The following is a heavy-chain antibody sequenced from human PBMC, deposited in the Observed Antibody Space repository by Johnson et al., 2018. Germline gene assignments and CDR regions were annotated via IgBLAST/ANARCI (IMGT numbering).Heavy chain of an antibody. Sequence: VQLVESGGGVVQPGRSLRLSCAASGFIFSSYGMHWVRQAPGKGLEWVAVISYDGSNKYYADSVKGRFTISRDNSKNTLYLQMNSLRAEDTAVYYCAKDRKYDFWSGYYYYYYMDVWGKGTTVTVSS. J-gene: IGHJ6*03. CDR2: ISYDGSNK. V-gene: IGHV3-30*18. CDR1: GFIFSSYG. D-gene: IGHD3-3*01. CDR3: AKDRKYDFWSGYYYYYYMDV.